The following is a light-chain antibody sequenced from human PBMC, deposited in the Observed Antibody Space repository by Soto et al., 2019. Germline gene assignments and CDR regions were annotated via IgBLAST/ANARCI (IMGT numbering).Light chain of an antibody. V-gene: IGKV3-20*01. CDR3: QQYGSSRWT. CDR1: QSVSSNY. CDR2: AAS. J-gene: IGKJ1*01. Sequence: EIVLAQSPGTLSLSPGERATLSCRASQSVSSNYLAWYQQKPGQAPRLLIYAASSRATGIPDRFSGSGSGTDFTLTISRPEPEDFAVYYCQQYGSSRWTFGQGAKVEV.